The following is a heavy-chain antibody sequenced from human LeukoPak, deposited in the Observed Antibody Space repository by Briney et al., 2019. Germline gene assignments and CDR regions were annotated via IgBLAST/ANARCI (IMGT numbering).Heavy chain of an antibody. Sequence: GGSLRLSCAASGSTFSSYAMSWVRQAPGKGLEWVSAISGSGGSTYYADSVKGRFTISRDNSKNTLYLQMNSLRAEDTAVYYCAKGLRFSYYDSSGYYGAIGRYAFDIWGQGTMVTVSS. J-gene: IGHJ3*02. CDR3: AKGLRFSYYDSSGYYGAIGRYAFDI. CDR2: ISGSGGST. D-gene: IGHD3-22*01. CDR1: GSTFSSYA. V-gene: IGHV3-23*01.